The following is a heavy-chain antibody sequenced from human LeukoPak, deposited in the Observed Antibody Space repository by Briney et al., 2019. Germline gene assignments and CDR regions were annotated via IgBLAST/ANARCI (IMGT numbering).Heavy chain of an antibody. CDR2: IYENGGTT. CDR3: AKDFRIGYSAHFDY. V-gene: IGHV3-23*01. Sequence: GGSLRLSCVGSGFTFRSHAMSWVRQAPEKGLEFVSGIYENGGTTYYAGSVKGRFSISRDNSKNTLYMQMDSLRGEDTAVYYCAKDFRIGYSAHFDYWGQGALVTVSS. D-gene: IGHD2-21*01. CDR1: GFTFRSHA. J-gene: IGHJ4*02.